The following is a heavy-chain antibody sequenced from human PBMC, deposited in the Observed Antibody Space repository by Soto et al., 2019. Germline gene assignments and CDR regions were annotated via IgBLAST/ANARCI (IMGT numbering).Heavy chain of an antibody. J-gene: IGHJ6*02. CDR2: ISYDGSNK. Sequence: QVQLVESGGGVVQPGRSLRLSCAASGFTFSSYGMHWVSQAPGKGLEWVAVISYDGSNKYYADSVKGRFTISRDNSEDTLYLQMNGLGAEDTAVYYCAKDRFRVAFDWLHTRYYGMDVWGQGTTVTVSS. V-gene: IGHV3-30*18. D-gene: IGHD3-9*01. CDR3: AKDRFRVAFDWLHTRYYGMDV. CDR1: GFTFSSYG.